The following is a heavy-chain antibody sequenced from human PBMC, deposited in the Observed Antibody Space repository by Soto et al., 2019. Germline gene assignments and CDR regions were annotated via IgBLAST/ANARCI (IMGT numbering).Heavy chain of an antibody. V-gene: IGHV3-11*01. CDR3: ATDIRPPVLHFDY. CDR2: ISPDGGNV. CDR1: GVTFRDYY. J-gene: IGHJ4*02. D-gene: IGHD1-20*01. Sequence: QVQLVESGGGVVNPAGSLRLSCAASGVTFRDYYMTWLRQAPGKGLEWVSYISPDGGNVYYADAVKVRFTISRVKAKNSLYLQKNHLGAEDTSLYYCATDIRPPVLHFDYWGQGTLVTVSS.